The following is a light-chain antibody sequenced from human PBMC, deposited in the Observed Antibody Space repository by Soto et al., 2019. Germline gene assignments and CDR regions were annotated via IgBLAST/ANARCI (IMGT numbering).Light chain of an antibody. CDR2: DAS. J-gene: IGKJ4*01. CDR1: QDISNY. CDR3: QQYDNLPLT. Sequence: RLSQSPSSLSASVGDRVTIHCQASQDISNYLNWYQQKPGKAPKLLIYDASNLETGVPSRFSGSGSGTDFTFTISSLQPEDIATYYCQQYDNLPLTFGGGTKVDI. V-gene: IGKV1-33*01.